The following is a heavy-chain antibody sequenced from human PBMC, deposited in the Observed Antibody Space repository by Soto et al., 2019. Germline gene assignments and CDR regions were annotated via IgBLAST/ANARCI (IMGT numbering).Heavy chain of an antibody. V-gene: IGHV1-18*01. J-gene: IGHJ4*02. Sequence: ASVKVSCKTSGYTFSSYSINWVRQAPGQGLEWMAWISTTSGNTNYAERVQGRVTVTLDKSARTAFMEMWGLTSDDTAVYFCARDNGYYDFWGQGTLVTVSS. CDR2: ISTTSGNT. CDR1: GYTFSSYS. D-gene: IGHD2-8*01. CDR3: ARDNGYYDF.